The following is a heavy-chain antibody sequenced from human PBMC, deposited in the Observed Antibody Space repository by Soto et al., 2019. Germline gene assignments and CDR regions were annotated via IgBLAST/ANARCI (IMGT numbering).Heavy chain of an antibody. CDR3: ARGVPPIDY. Sequence: ASVKVTCKASGYTFNSHAINWVRQAHGQRLEWMGWINAGNGNTKYSQKFQGRVTITRDTSASTAYMELSSLRSEDTAVYYCARGVPPIDYWGQGTLVTVSS. J-gene: IGHJ4*02. CDR1: GYTFNSHA. D-gene: IGHD2-2*01. CDR2: INAGNGNT. V-gene: IGHV1-3*01.